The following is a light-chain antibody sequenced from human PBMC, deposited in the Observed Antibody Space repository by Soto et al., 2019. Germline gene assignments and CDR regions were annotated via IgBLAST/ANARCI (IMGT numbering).Light chain of an antibody. Sequence: DIQRTKYPSPLAASVENGDTSSCRASQTISTYLNWYQQKPGKAPKLLIYGASSLQSGVPSRFSGSGSGTDFNLTISSLQPDDFGTYYCQQSCSTPRTFGQGTKVDIK. J-gene: IGKJ1*01. CDR2: GAS. V-gene: IGKV1-39*01. CDR1: QTISTY. CDR3: QQSCSTPRT.